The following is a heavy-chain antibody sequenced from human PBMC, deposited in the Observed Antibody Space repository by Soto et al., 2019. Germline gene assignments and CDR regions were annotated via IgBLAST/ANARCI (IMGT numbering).Heavy chain of an antibody. CDR3: APHVYCRGGSCQYDAFAI. Sequence: EVQVLESGGGLVQPGGSLRLSCEASGITFSNYMMTWIRQAPGKGLEWVSTITAGGDGTYYADSVKGRFTMSRETSKNTLYLQMNSLRAEDTAVYYWAPHVYCRGGSCQYDAFAIRGQGTMVTVSS. CDR2: ITAGGDGT. D-gene: IGHD2-15*01. V-gene: IGHV3-23*01. J-gene: IGHJ3*02. CDR1: GITFSNYM.